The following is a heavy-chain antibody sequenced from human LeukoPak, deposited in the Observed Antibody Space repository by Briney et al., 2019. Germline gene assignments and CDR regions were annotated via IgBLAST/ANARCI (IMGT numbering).Heavy chain of an antibody. V-gene: IGHV3-23*01. J-gene: IGHJ4*02. D-gene: IGHD3-16*01. CDR3: AKGADYVWGSPSYY. CDR1: GFTFGSYA. CDR2: ISGTGGRT. Sequence: GGSLRLSCVASGFTFGSYAMSWVRQAPEKGLEWVSAISGTGGRTHYADSVKGRFTVSRDNSKNTLYLQMNSLRAEDAAIYYCAKGADYVWGSPSYYWGQGTLVTVSS.